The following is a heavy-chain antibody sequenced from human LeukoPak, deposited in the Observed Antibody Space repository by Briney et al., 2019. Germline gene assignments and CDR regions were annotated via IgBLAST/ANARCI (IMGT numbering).Heavy chain of an antibody. CDR3: ATNRQDSSGHYLYYYYYYMDV. J-gene: IGHJ6*03. Sequence: GGSLRLSCAASGFTFSSYWMHWVRQAPGKGLVWVSRIDSDGSSTSYADSVKGRFTISRDNAKNTLYLQMNSLRAEDTAVYYCATNRQDSSGHYLYYYYYYMDVWGEGTTVTVSS. CDR2: IDSDGSST. CDR1: GFTFSSYW. V-gene: IGHV3-74*01. D-gene: IGHD3-22*01.